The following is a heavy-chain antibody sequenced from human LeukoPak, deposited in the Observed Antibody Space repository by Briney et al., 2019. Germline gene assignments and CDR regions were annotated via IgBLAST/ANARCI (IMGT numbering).Heavy chain of an antibody. CDR2: IHPSGSS. CDR3: ASFSSSWAPGAFDI. CDR1: GGSVNSFF. Sequence: SETLSLTCTVSGGSVNSFFWSWIRQPAGKGLEWIGRIHPSGSSNYNSSLKSRVTMSVDTSENQFSLKLSSVTAADTAVYYCASFSSSWAPGAFDIWGQGTMVTVSS. V-gene: IGHV4-4*07. J-gene: IGHJ3*02. D-gene: IGHD6-13*01.